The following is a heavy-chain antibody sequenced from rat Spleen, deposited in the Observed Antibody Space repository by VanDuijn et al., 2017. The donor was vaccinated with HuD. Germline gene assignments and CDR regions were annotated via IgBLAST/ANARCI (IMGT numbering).Heavy chain of an antibody. D-gene: IGHD1-12*02. J-gene: IGHJ2*01. Sequence: QVQLKESGPGLVQPSQTLSLICTVSGFSLISNSVHWVRQPPGKGLEWMGGIWGDGSTDYNSGLKSRLSISRDTSESQVFLKMNSLKKEDTGVYYCARDGPYYFDYWGQGVMVTVSS. V-gene: IGHV2-1*01. CDR1: GFSLISNS. CDR3: ARDGPYYFDY. CDR2: IWGDGST.